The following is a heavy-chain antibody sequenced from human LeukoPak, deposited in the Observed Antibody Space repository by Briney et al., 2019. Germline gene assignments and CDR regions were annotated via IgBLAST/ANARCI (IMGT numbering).Heavy chain of an antibody. D-gene: IGHD3-9*01. CDR2: IIPILGIA. Sequence: SVKVSCKASGGTFSSYAISWVRQAPGQGLEWMGRIIPILGIANYAQKFQGRVAITADKSTSTAHMELSSLRSEDTAVYYCARDWEDDILTGYYTQHDYWGQGTLVTVSS. J-gene: IGHJ4*02. CDR3: ARDWEDDILTGYYTQHDY. CDR1: GGTFSSYA. V-gene: IGHV1-69*04.